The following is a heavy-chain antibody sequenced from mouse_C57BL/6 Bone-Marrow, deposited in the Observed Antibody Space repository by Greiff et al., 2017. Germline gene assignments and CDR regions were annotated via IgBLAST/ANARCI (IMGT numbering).Heavy chain of an antibody. CDR1: GYTFTSYW. Sequence: QVQLQQPGAELVRPGTSVKLSCKASGYTFTSYWMHWVKQRPGQGLEWIGVIDPSDSYTNYNQKFKGKATLTVDPSSSTAYMQLSSLTSEDSAVYYCAANWEEDYFDYWGQGTTLTVSS. V-gene: IGHV1-59*01. CDR3: AANWEEDYFDY. CDR2: IDPSDSYT. D-gene: IGHD4-1*01. J-gene: IGHJ2*01.